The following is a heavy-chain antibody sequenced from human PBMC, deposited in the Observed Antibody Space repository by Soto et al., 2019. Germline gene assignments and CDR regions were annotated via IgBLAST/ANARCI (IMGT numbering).Heavy chain of an antibody. CDR3: ASRLDSGWYSS. J-gene: IGHJ4*02. CDR2: INHSGST. V-gene: IGHV4-34*01. CDR1: GGSFSGHY. Sequence: QVQLQQWGAGLLKPSETLSLTCAVYGGSFSGHYWSWIRQPPGKGLEWIGEINHSGSTNYNPSLKSRVTISVDTSKNQFSLKLSSVTAADTAVYYCASRLDSGWYSSWGQGTLVTVSS. D-gene: IGHD6-19*01.